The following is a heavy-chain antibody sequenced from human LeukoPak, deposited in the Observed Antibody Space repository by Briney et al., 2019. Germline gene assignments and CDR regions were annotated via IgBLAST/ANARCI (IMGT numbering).Heavy chain of an antibody. V-gene: IGHV4-34*01. J-gene: IGHJ4*02. D-gene: IGHD2-21*02. CDR2: IYYSGST. Sequence: SETLSLTCAVYGGSFSGYYWRWIRQPPGKGLEWIGSIYYSGSTYYNPSLKSRVTISVDTSKNQFSLKLSSVTAADTAVYYCARHPAYCGGDCYPQPFDYWGQGTLVTVSS. CDR1: GGSFSGYY. CDR3: ARHPAYCGGDCYPQPFDY.